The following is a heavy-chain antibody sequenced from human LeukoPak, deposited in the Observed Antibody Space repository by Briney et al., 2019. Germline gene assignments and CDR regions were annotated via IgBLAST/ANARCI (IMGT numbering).Heavy chain of an antibody. J-gene: IGHJ2*01. V-gene: IGHV4-59*01. CDR1: GGTITSYY. CDR3: ARDSSGYSSSWYFDL. D-gene: IGHD4-11*01. CDR2: VHYSGTT. Sequence: SETLSLTCTVSGGTITSYYWSWIRQTPGKELEWIGYVHYSGTTSYNPSLKSRVTISADMSKNQFSLKLSSVTAADTAVYYCARDSSGYSSSWYFDLWGRGTLVTVSS.